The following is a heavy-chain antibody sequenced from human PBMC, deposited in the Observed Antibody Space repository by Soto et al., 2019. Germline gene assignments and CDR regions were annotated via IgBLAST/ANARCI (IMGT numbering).Heavy chain of an antibody. Sequence: GASVKVSCKASGGTFSSYAISWVRQAPGQGLEWIVGIIPIFGTANYAQKFQGRVTITADESTSTAYMELSSLRSEGTAVYYCARAYDSSGYYYGRSYYYYYGMDFWGQVPTGTVSS. CDR1: GGTFSSYA. J-gene: IGHJ6*02. V-gene: IGHV1-69*13. CDR2: IIPIFGTA. D-gene: IGHD3-22*01. CDR3: ARAYDSSGYYYGRSYYYYYGMDF.